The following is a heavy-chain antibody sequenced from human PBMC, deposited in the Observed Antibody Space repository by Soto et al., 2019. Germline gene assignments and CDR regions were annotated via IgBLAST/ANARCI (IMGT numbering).Heavy chain of an antibody. CDR1: GFTFSSYE. CDR2: ISSSGSTI. J-gene: IGHJ6*02. CDR3: ARESRGNYYYYGMDV. D-gene: IGHD3-10*01. Sequence: GESLKISCAASGFTFSSYEMNWVRQAPGKGLEWVSYISSSGSTIYYADSVKGRFTISRDNAKNSLYLQMNSLRAEDTAVYYCARESRGNYYYYGMDVWGQGTTVTVSS. V-gene: IGHV3-48*03.